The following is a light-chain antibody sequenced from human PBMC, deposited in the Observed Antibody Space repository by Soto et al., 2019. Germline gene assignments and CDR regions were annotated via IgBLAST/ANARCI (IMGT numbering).Light chain of an antibody. J-gene: IGLJ2*01. Sequence: QSALTQPASVSGSPGQSITISCTGASSDFGAYHYVSWYQHHPGKAPKLIIYEVTNRPSGVSNRFSGSKSGNTASLTISGLQAEDEADYYCSSYISDITPCDFGGGTKLTVL. CDR1: SSDFGAYHY. CDR3: SSYISDITPCD. V-gene: IGLV2-14*01. CDR2: EVT.